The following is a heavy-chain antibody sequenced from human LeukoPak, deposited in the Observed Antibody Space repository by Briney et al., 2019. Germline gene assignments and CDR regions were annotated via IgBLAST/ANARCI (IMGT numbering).Heavy chain of an antibody. CDR2: IIPIFGTA. CDR3: ARVGYDSSGYYRGYFDY. CDR1: GGTFSSYA. V-gene: IGHV1-69*01. Sequence: SVKVSCEASGGTFSSYAISWVRQAPGQGLGWMGGIIPIFGTANYAQKFQGRVTITADESTSTAYMELSSLRSEDTAVYYCARVGYDSSGYYRGYFDYWGQGTLVTVSS. D-gene: IGHD3-22*01. J-gene: IGHJ4*02.